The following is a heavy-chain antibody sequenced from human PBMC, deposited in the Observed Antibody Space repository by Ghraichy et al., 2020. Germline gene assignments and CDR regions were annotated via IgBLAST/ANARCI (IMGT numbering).Heavy chain of an antibody. CDR2: INHSGST. Sequence: SETLSLTCAVYGGSFSGYYWSWIRQPPGKGLEWIGEINHSGSTNYNPSLKSRVTISVDTSKNQFSLKLSSVTAADTAVYYCARVGRDTCSGGSCYSGFPSRYGMDVWGQGTTVTVSS. J-gene: IGHJ6*02. D-gene: IGHD2-15*01. CDR3: ARVGRDTCSGGSCYSGFPSRYGMDV. V-gene: IGHV4-34*01. CDR1: GGSFSGYY.